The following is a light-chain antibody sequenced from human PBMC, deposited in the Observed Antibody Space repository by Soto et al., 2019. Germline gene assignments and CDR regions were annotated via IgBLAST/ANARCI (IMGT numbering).Light chain of an antibody. CDR3: QQANSFPLT. Sequence: DIQMTQSPSSVSVSVGDRVTITCRASQGISSWLVWYQQKPGKAPKLLIYAASSLQTGVPSRFSGSGSGTDFTLTISSLQPEDFATYYCQQANSFPLTFGGGTKVEIK. CDR2: AAS. V-gene: IGKV1D-12*01. CDR1: QGISSW. J-gene: IGKJ4*01.